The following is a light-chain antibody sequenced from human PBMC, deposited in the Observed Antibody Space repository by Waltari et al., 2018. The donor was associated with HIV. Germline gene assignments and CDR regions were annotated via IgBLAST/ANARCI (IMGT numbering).Light chain of an antibody. CDR2: SNK. Sequence: QSVLTQPPSAFGTPGQWVTISCSGSSTNIESNTVNWYQPLPGTAPKLLIYSNKQRPSGVPDRFSGSKSGTSACLAISGLQSEDEADYYCAVWGDSLNGPVFGGGTKLTVL. CDR1: STNIESNT. CDR3: AVWGDSLNGPV. V-gene: IGLV1-44*01. J-gene: IGLJ2*01.